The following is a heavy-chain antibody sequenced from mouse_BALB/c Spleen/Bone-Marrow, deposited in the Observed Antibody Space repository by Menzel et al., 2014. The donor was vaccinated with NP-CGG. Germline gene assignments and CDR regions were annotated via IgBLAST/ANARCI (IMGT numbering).Heavy chain of an antibody. CDR1: GYTFTNYY. V-gene: IGHV1S81*02. CDR3: SRHYYSTPYDAMDY. CDR2: INPSNGGT. J-gene: IGHJ4*01. D-gene: IGHD1-1*01. Sequence: VQLQQSGAELVKPGASVKLSCKASGYTFTNYYIYWVKQRPGQGLEWIGGINPSNGGTKFNEKVKNKATLTIDKSSSTAYIQLSSLTSEDSAVYYCSRHYYSTPYDAMDYWGQGTSVTVSS.